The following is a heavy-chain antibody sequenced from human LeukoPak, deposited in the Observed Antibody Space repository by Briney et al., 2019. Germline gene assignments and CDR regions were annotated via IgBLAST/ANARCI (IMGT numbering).Heavy chain of an antibody. CDR1: GDSVSSNSSA. V-gene: IGHV6-1*01. J-gene: IGHJ4*02. CDR2: THYWSKWYN. Sequence: SQTLSLTCAISGDSVSSNSSAWNWIRQSPARGLEWLGRTHYWSKWYNDYAVSLRSRITINPDTSKNEFSLQLDSVTPEDTAVCYCARVTRYYFDSWGQGILVTVSS. CDR3: ARVTRYYFDS.